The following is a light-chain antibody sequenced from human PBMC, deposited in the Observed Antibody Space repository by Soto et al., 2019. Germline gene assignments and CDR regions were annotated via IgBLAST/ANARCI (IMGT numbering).Light chain of an antibody. J-gene: IGKJ1*01. V-gene: IGKV3-20*01. CDR2: WAS. Sequence: PGARATLSCRASQTDSNNYVAWDQQKPGQTPKLLIYWASSRPTGIPDRFSGSGSGTDFTLTISRLEPEDLAMYYCQHHCSSPWTFGQGTKVDIK. CDR3: QHHCSSPWT. CDR1: QTDSNNY.